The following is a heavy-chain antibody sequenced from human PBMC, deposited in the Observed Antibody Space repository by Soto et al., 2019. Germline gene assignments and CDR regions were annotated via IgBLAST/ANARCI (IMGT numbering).Heavy chain of an antibody. CDR3: TTSGGGLRGWFDP. CDR2: IKSKTDGGTT. D-gene: IGHD3-16*01. J-gene: IGHJ5*02. V-gene: IGHV3-15*01. CDR1: GFTFSNAW. Sequence: EVQLVESGGGLVKPGGSLRLSCAASGFTFSNAWMSWVRQAPGKGLEWVGRIKSKTDGGTTDYAAPVKGRFTISIDDSKNTLYLQMNSLKTEDTAVYYCTTSGGGLRGWFDPWGQGTLVTVSS.